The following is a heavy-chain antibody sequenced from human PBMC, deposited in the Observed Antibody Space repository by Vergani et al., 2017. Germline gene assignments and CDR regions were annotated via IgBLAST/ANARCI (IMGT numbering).Heavy chain of an antibody. Sequence: EVQLVESGGGLVKRGGSLRLSCAASGFTFSSYSMNWVRQAPGKGLEWVSSISSSSSYIHYSDSLKGRFTISRDNAKSSLYLQMNSLRAEDTGVYYCARFKKQQLYDYWGQGTLVTVSS. CDR3: ARFKKQQLYDY. CDR1: GFTFSSYS. D-gene: IGHD6-13*01. CDR2: ISSSSSYI. J-gene: IGHJ4*02. V-gene: IGHV3-21*01.